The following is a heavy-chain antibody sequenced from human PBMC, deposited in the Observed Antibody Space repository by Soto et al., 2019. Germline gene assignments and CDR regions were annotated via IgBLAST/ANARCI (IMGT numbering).Heavy chain of an antibody. CDR3: VREGDRYGTVAFDS. Sequence: GGSLRLSCVASGFSFSHKGMSWARQRPGKAPEWVSGISYDGYSTFYADSVKGRFTISRDNSKNLLFLQMDSLRAEDSAIYYCVREGDRYGTVAFDSWGQGTQVTVSS. V-gene: IGHV3-23*01. CDR2: ISYDGYST. CDR1: GFSFSHKG. D-gene: IGHD1-1*01. J-gene: IGHJ4*02.